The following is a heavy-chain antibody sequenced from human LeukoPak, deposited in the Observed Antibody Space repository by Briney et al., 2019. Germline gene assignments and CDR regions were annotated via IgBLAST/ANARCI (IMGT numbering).Heavy chain of an antibody. Sequence: GGALRLSRAAAAHTFSHSGMHWVRGAPGQGVRRVAFIRYDGSNKYYADSVKGRFTISRDNSKNTLYLQMNSLRAEDTAVYYCAKEDRRAFFDYWGQGTLVTVSS. CDR2: IRYDGSNK. CDR1: AHTFSHSG. J-gene: IGHJ4*02. CDR3: AKEDRRAFFDY. V-gene: IGHV3-30*02.